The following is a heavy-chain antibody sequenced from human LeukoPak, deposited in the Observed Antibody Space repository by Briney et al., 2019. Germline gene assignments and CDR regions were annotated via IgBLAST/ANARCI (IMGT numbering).Heavy chain of an antibody. CDR1: GFTVSGNY. Sequence: PGGSLRLSCAASGFTVSGNYMSWVRQAPGKGLEWVSVIYSGGSTYYADSVKGRFTISRDNSKNTLYLQMNSLRAEDTAVYYCARDYGDYTYHYYYGMDVWGQGTTVTVSS. CDR2: IYSGGST. J-gene: IGHJ6*02. V-gene: IGHV3-66*01. CDR3: ARDYGDYTYHYYYGMDV. D-gene: IGHD4-17*01.